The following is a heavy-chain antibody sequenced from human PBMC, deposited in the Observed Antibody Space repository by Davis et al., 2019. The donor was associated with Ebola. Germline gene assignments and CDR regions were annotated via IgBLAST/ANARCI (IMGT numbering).Heavy chain of an antibody. CDR1: GGTFSSYA. CDR2: IIPMFDTP. CDR3: TREDYYDSSGYYDY. D-gene: IGHD3-22*01. V-gene: IGHV1-69*06. J-gene: IGHJ4*02. Sequence: AASVKVSCKASGGTFSSYAISWVRQAPGQGLEWMGGIIPMFDTPNYAQKFQGRVTMTGDTSTSTVYMEVSSLRSEDTAVYYCTREDYYDSSGYYDYWGQGTPVTVSS.